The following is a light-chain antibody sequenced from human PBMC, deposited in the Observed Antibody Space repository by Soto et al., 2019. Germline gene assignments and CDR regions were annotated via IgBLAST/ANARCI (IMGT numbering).Light chain of an antibody. CDR2: GAS. Sequence: EIVMTQSTATLSLSPGERAALSCRASQSINSELAWYQQKPGQPPRLLIYGASTRATGVPARFTGSESGSAFTLTISGLQSEHFAVYYCHQGHNWPLTFGQGTRLEI. CDR3: HQGHNWPLT. CDR1: QSINSE. J-gene: IGKJ2*01. V-gene: IGKV3-15*01.